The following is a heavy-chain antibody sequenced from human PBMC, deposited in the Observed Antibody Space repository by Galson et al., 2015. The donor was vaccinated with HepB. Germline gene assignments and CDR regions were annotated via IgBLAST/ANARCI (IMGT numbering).Heavy chain of an antibody. CDR2: IVPIFGSA. Sequence: SVKVSCKASEDTFISYAISWVRQVPGQGFEYVGGIVPIFGSANYDQKFQGRVTITADDSTKTAYMEVSSLRSDDTAVYYCARAMTTVTTYAYDLWGQGTMVTVSS. CDR3: ARAMTTVTTYAYDL. V-gene: IGHV1-69*13. D-gene: IGHD4-17*01. CDR1: EDTFISYA. J-gene: IGHJ3*01.